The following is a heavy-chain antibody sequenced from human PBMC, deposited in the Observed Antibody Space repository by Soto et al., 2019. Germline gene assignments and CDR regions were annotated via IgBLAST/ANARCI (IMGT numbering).Heavy chain of an antibody. CDR1: GGTFSSYA. Sequence: QVHLVQSGAEVRQPASSVKVSCKTSGGTFSSYAISWVRQAPGQGLEWMGGIVPIVDTSTYAQKFQGRVTITADESTSKVYMELSSLRSDDTAVYYCVRVVAIPGYPDNWGQGTLVTVSS. D-gene: IGHD5-12*01. CDR2: IVPIVDTS. CDR3: VRVVAIPGYPDN. J-gene: IGHJ4*02. V-gene: IGHV1-69*12.